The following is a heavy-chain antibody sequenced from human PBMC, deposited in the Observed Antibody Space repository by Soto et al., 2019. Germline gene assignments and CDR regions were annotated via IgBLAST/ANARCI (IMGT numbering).Heavy chain of an antibody. D-gene: IGHD2-21*02. V-gene: IGHV1-69*13. CDR2: IIPIFGTA. CDR1: GGTFSSYA. J-gene: IGHJ5*02. CDR3: ARVRGPYCGGDCYPPTPNWFDP. Sequence: SSVKVSCKASGGTFSSYAISWVRQAPGQGLEWMGGIIPIFGTADYAQKFQGRVTITADESTSTAYMELNSLRSEDTAVYYCARVRGPYCGGDCYPPTPNWFDPWGQGTLVTVSS.